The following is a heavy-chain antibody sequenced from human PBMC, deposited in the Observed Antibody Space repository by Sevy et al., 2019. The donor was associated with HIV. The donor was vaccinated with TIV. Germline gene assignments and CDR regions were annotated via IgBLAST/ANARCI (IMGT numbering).Heavy chain of an antibody. Sequence: GGSLRLSCAASGFTFNIYSMNWVRQAPGKGLEWVSSISSSSSYIYYADSLKGRFTVSRDNAKISLYLQMNSLRAEDTAVYYCARASQQLVLLREYYFDYWGQGTLVTVSS. CDR3: ARASQQLVLLREYYFDY. CDR1: GFTFNIYS. D-gene: IGHD6-13*01. V-gene: IGHV3-21*01. CDR2: ISSSSSYI. J-gene: IGHJ4*02.